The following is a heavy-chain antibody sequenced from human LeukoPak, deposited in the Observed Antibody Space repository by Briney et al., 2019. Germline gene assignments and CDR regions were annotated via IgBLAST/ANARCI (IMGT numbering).Heavy chain of an antibody. J-gene: IGHJ4*02. V-gene: IGHV1-18*01. CDR1: GYTFTSYG. Sequence: ASVKVSRKASGYTFTSYGISWVRQAPGQGLEWMGWISAYNGNTNYAQKLQGRVTMTTDTSTSTAYMELRSLRSDDTAVYYCARTVMEWFYFDYWGQGTLVTVSS. CDR2: ISAYNGNT. D-gene: IGHD3-3*01. CDR3: ARTVMEWFYFDY.